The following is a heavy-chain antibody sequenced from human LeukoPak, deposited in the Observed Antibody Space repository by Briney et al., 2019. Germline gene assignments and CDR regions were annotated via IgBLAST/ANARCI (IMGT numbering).Heavy chain of an antibody. V-gene: IGHV1-18*01. CDR3: ARFAGYCSSTSCYPSDY. CDR1: AYTFTSYG. Sequence: ASVKVSCKASAYTFTSYGISWVRQAPGQGLEWMGWISAYNGNTNYAQKLQGRVIMTTDTSTSTAYMELRSLRSDDTAVYYCARFAGYCSSTSCYPSDYWGQGTLVTVSS. CDR2: ISAYNGNT. D-gene: IGHD2-2*01. J-gene: IGHJ4*02.